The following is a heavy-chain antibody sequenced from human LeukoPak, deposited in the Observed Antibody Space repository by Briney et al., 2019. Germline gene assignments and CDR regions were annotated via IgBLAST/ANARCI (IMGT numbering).Heavy chain of an antibody. CDR1: GYTFTSYY. Sequence: ASVKVSCKASGYTFTSYYMHWVRQAPGQGLEWMGIINPSAGSTSYAQKFQGRVTMTRDTSTSTVYMELSSLRSEDTAVYYCARAGRDGYKRDWGQGTLVTVSS. D-gene: IGHD5-24*01. CDR2: INPSAGST. J-gene: IGHJ4*02. V-gene: IGHV1-46*01. CDR3: ARAGRDGYKRD.